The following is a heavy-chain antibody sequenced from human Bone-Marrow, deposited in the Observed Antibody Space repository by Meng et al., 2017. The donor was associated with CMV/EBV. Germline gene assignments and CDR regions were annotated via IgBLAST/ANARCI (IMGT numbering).Heavy chain of an antibody. CDR2: INHNSGGT. V-gene: IGHV1-2*02. J-gene: IGHJ4*02. CDR1: GYTFTDYY. CDR3: ARGPFSSSWYSLDY. D-gene: IGHD6-13*01. Sequence: KASGYTFTDYYMHWVRQAPGQGLEWMGWINHNSGGTKFAQKFQVRVTMTRDTSISTAYMELTRLRSDDTAVYYCARGPFSSSWYSLDYWGQGTLVTVSS.